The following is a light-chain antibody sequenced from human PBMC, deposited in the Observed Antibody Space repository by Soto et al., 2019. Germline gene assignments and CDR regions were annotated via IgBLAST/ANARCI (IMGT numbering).Light chain of an antibody. CDR3: SSYTTSNPGV. J-gene: IGLJ1*01. CDR2: EVS. Sequence: QSALTQPASVSGSPGQSITISCSGTSSDVGGYKYVSWYQQHPGKAPKLMVYEVSKRPSGLSNRFSGSKSGNTASLTISGLQAEDEADYYCSSYTTSNPGVFGTGTKLTVL. CDR1: SSDVGGYKY. V-gene: IGLV2-14*01.